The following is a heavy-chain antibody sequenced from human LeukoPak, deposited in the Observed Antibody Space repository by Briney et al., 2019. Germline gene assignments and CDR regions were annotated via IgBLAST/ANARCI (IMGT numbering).Heavy chain of an antibody. J-gene: IGHJ4*02. D-gene: IGHD3-16*02. CDR2: IYYSGST. V-gene: IGHV4-61*01. CDR1: GGSVSSGSYH. CDR3: ARDSMITFGGVIVEYYFDY. Sequence: SETLSLTCTVSGGSVSSGSYHWSWIRQPPGKGLEWIGYIYYSGSTNYNPSLKSRVTISVDTSKNQFSLKLSSVTAADTAVYYCARDSMITFGGVIVEYYFDYWGQGTLVTVSS.